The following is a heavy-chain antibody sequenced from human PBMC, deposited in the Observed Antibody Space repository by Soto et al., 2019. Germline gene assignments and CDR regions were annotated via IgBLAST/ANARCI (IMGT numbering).Heavy chain of an antibody. CDR1: GGSISSSSYY. J-gene: IGHJ4*02. Sequence: SETLSLTCTVSGGSISSSSYYWGWIHQPPGKGLEWIGSIYYSGSTYYNPSLKSRVTISVDTSKNQFSLKLSSVTAADTAVYYCARHIGLGASFDYWGQGTLVTVSS. CDR2: IYYSGST. V-gene: IGHV4-39*01. CDR3: ARHIGLGASFDY. D-gene: IGHD3-16*01.